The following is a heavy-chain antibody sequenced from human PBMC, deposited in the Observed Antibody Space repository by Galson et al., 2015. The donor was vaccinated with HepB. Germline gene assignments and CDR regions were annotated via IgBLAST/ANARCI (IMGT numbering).Heavy chain of an antibody. CDR1: GFTFSSYS. CDR2: ISSSSSYI. D-gene: IGHD2-15*01. J-gene: IGHJ3*02. CDR3: ARDGPDIVVVVAATHDAFDI. Sequence: SLRLSCAASGFTFSSYSMNWVRQAPGKGLEWVSSISSSSSYIYYVDSVKGRFTISRDNAKNSLYLQMNSLRAEDTAVYYCARDGPDIVVVVAATHDAFDIWGQGTMVTVSS. V-gene: IGHV3-21*01.